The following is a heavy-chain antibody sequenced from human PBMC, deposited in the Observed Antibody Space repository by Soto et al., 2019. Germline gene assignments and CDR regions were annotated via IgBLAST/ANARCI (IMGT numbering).Heavy chain of an antibody. CDR2: ISGSGGTT. CDR3: AKHLSGSDLFDN. Sequence: GGPLTLSCATSNFAFITYPMSWVRQAPGKGPEWVSAISGSGGTTYYADSVKGRFTLSRDNSKDTLYLQMNSLRAEDTALYFCAKHLSGSDLFDNCGQGT. J-gene: IGHJ4*02. D-gene: IGHD1-26*01. V-gene: IGHV3-23*01. CDR1: NFAFITYP.